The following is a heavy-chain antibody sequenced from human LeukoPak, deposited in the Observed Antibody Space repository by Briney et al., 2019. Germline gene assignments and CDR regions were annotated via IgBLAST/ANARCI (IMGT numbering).Heavy chain of an antibody. V-gene: IGHV1-24*01. CDR2: FDPEDGET. J-gene: IGHJ6*02. Sequence: ASVKVSCKVSGYTLTELSMHWVRQAPGKGLEWMGGFDPEDGETIYAQKFQGRVTMTEDTSTDTAYMELSSLRSEDTAVCYCATPRHYYYGMDVWGQGTTVTVSS. CDR3: ATPRHYYYGMDV. CDR1: GYTLTELS.